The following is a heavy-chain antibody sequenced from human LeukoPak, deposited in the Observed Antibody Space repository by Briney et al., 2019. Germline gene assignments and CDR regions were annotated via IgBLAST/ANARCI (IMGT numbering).Heavy chain of an antibody. CDR2: IKQDGSGK. Sequence: GGSLRLSCAASGFTFSDYYMTWVRQAPGKGLEWVANIKQDGSGKYYVDSVKGRFTISRDNAKNSLYLQMNSLRADDTAVYYCARDPPVTAKDWGQGTLVTVSS. CDR3: ARDPPVTAKD. CDR1: GFTFSDYY. D-gene: IGHD2-21*02. J-gene: IGHJ4*02. V-gene: IGHV3-7*01.